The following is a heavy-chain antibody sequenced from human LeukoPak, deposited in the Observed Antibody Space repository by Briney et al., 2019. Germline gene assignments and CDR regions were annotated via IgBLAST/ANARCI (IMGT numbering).Heavy chain of an antibody. D-gene: IGHD3-22*01. V-gene: IGHV4-59*11. Sequence: PSETLSLTCTVSGGSFTTHYWSWIRQPPGRGLGWIGYISYIASTNYNPSLKSRVTISIDTSKNEVSLMLTSVTAADTAVYYCASDSISMNAFDAWGQGTMVTVSS. J-gene: IGHJ3*01. CDR1: GGSFTTHY. CDR2: ISYIAST. CDR3: ASDSISMNAFDA.